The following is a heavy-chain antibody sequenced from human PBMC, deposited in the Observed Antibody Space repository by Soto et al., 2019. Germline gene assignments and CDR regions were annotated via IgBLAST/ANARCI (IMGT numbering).Heavy chain of an antibody. CDR1: GFTFSSYA. V-gene: IGHV3-30-3*01. D-gene: IGHD6-13*01. J-gene: IGHJ4*02. CDR2: ISYDGSNK. Sequence: QVQLVESGGGVVQPGRSLRLSCAASGFTFSSYAMHWVRQAPAKGLAWVAVISYDGSNKYYADSVKGRFTISRDNSKTALSLQMNSLRAEDTAVYYCASQWGIAAAGGIFDYWGQGTLVTVSS. CDR3: ASQWGIAAAGGIFDY.